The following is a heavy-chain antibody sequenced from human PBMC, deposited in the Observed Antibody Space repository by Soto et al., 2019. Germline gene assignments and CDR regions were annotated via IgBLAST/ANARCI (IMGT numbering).Heavy chain of an antibody. J-gene: IGHJ4*02. CDR2: INHSGST. V-gene: IGHV4-34*01. D-gene: IGHD6-13*01. CDR3: ARGSSSWPYYFDY. CDR1: GGSFSGYY. Sequence: SETLSLTCAVYGGSFSGYYWSWIRQPPGKGLEWIGEINHSGSTNYNPSLKSRVTISVDTSKNQFSLKLSSVTAADTAVYYCARGSSSWPYYFDYWGQGTLVTVPQ.